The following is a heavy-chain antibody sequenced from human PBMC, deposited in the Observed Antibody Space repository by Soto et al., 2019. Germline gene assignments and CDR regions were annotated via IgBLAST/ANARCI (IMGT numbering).Heavy chain of an antibody. V-gene: IGHV3-30*18. Sequence: GGSLRLSCAASGFTFSTHGMYWVRQAPGKGLEWVAVISYDGSNKYYADSVKGRFTISRDNSKNTLYLQMNSLRAEDTAVYYCAKGSYSGIYSDFDYWGQGTLVTVSS. J-gene: IGHJ4*02. CDR2: ISYDGSNK. CDR1: GFTFSTHG. D-gene: IGHD1-26*01. CDR3: AKGSYSGIYSDFDY.